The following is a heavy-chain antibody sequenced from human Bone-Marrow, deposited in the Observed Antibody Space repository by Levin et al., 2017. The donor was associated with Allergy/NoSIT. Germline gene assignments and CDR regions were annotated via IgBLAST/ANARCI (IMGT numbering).Heavy chain of an antibody. D-gene: IGHD1-20*01. CDR2: ISGSGGST. J-gene: IGHJ5*02. CDR1: GFTFSSYA. CDR3: AKERGAYNWNDGNWFDP. Sequence: PGGSLRLSCAASGFTFSSYAMSWVRQAPGKGLEWVSAISGSGGSTYYADSVKGRFTISRDNSKNTLYLQMNSLRAEDTAVYYCAKERGAYNWNDGNWFDPWGQGTLVTVSS. V-gene: IGHV3-23*01.